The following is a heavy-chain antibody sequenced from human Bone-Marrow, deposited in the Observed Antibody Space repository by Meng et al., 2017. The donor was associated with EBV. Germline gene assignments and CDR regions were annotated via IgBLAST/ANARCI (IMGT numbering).Heavy chain of an antibody. V-gene: IGHV1-69*01. CDR2: LIPLSDAP. D-gene: IGHD3-10*01. CDR3: ASESGRGFTPNY. J-gene: IGHJ4*02. Sequence: QVEVVRSGAGVKKPGSSVKVYCKTSGGTFRSDALSWVRQAPGQGLEWMGGLIPLSDAPHYAQKFQGRVTITADGSTSTHYLDLSGLRAEDTAVYYCASESGRGFTPNYWGQGTLVTVSS. CDR1: GGTFRSDA.